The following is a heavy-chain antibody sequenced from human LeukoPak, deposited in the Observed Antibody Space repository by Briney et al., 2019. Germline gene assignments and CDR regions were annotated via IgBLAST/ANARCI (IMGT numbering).Heavy chain of an antibody. D-gene: IGHD3-10*01. J-gene: IGHJ4*02. CDR1: GFTFSSYG. Sequence: PGGPLRLSCAASGFTFSSYGMHWVRQAPGKGLEWVAFIRYDGSNKYYADSVKGRFTISRDNSKNTLYLQMNSLRAEDTAVYYCAKDRTLYYYGSGPKGGFDYWGQGTLVTVSS. CDR3: AKDRTLYYYGSGPKGGFDY. V-gene: IGHV3-30*02. CDR2: IRYDGSNK.